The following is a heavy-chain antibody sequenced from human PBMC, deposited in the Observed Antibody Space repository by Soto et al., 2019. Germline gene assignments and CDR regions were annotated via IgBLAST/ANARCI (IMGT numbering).Heavy chain of an antibody. D-gene: IGHD1-26*01. CDR3: ARGGWNNWFDP. Sequence: QVQLVQSGAEVKKPGASVKVSCKASGYTFTGYYMRWVRQAPGQGLEWMGWINPNSGGTNYAQKVQGWVTMTRDTSISTAYMELSRLRSDDTAVYYCARGGWNNWFDPWGQGTLVTVSS. V-gene: IGHV1-2*04. CDR2: INPNSGGT. J-gene: IGHJ5*02. CDR1: GYTFTGYY.